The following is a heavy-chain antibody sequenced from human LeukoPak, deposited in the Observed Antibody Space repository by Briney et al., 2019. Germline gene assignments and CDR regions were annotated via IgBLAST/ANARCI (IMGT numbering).Heavy chain of an antibody. Sequence: GGSLRLSCAASGFTVSSNYMSWVRQAPRKGLEWVSVIYSGGSTYYADSVKGRFTISRHNSKNTLYLQMNSLRAEDTAVYYCARDHPIYCSSTSCPRGSSIYYGMDVWGQGTTVTVS. CDR2: IYSGGST. CDR3: ARDHPIYCSSTSCPRGSSIYYGMDV. V-gene: IGHV3-53*04. CDR1: GFTVSSNY. J-gene: IGHJ6*02. D-gene: IGHD2-2*01.